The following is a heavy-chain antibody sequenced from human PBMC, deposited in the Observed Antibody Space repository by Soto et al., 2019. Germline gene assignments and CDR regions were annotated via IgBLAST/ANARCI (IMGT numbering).Heavy chain of an antibody. CDR1: GFTFSSFA. CDR2: ISASGDGT. J-gene: IGHJ4*02. Sequence: EVQLLESGGGLVQPGGSLRLSCAASGFTFSSFAMSWVRQAPGKGLEWVSAISASGDGTYYADSVKGWFTISRDNSKNTLYLQMSSLRAEDTAVYYCAKVDGFLWFELDSWGQGTLVTVSS. CDR3: AKVDGFLWFELDS. D-gene: IGHD3-10*01. V-gene: IGHV3-23*01.